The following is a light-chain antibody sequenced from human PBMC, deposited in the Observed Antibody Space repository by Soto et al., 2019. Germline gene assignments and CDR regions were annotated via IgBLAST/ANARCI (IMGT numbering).Light chain of an antibody. CDR3: QQYNNWPPWT. CDR1: QGINSD. CDR2: GAS. J-gene: IGKJ1*01. Sequence: EIVMTQSPATLSVSPGERATVSCRASQGINSDLAWYQQEPGQAPRLLIYGASTRATDIPARFSGSGSGTEFTLTISNLQSEDFAVYYCQQYNNWPPWTFGQGTKVEIK. V-gene: IGKV3-15*01.